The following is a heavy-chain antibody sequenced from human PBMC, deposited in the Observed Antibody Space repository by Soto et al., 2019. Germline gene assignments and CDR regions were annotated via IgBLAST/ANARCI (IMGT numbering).Heavy chain of an antibody. CDR1: GFTFSSYA. CDR3: AKGRGYCSSTSCYVGSDY. CDR2: ISGSGGST. Sequence: EVQLLESGGGLVQPGGSLRLSCAASGFTFSSYAMSWVRQAPGKGLARAPPISGSGGSTYYADSVKGRFTISRDNSKNTLYLQMNSLRAEDTAVYYCAKGRGYCSSTSCYVGSDYWGQGTLVTVSS. V-gene: IGHV3-23*01. J-gene: IGHJ4*02. D-gene: IGHD2-2*01.